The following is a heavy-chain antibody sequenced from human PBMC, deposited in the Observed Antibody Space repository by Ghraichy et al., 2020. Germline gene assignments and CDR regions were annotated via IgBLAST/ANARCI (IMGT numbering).Heavy chain of an antibody. CDR3: ARDRGSGSHDDGRRP. J-gene: IGHJ5*02. V-gene: IGHV4-59*01. D-gene: IGHD3-10*01. CDR1: GGSISDNY. CDR2: ILHNGNS. Sequence: SQTLSLTCTVSGGSISDNYWSWIRQPPGKGLEWMANILHNGNSYYNPSLKNRVTISLDTSRNQFSFKLTSVTAADTAVYYCARDRGSGSHDDGRRPWGPGTLVTVSS.